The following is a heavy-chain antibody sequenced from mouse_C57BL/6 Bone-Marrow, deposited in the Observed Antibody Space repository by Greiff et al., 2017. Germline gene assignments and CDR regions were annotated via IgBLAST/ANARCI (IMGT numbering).Heavy chain of an antibody. J-gene: IGHJ2*01. CDR1: GYSFTSYY. D-gene: IGHD3-2*02. Sequence: VKLQQSGPELVKPGASVKISCKASGYSFTSYYIHWVKQRPGQGLEWIGYINPSSGYTKYNQKFKDKATLTADKSSSTAYMQLSSLTSEDSAVYYCARKQLRLRYYFDYWGQGTTLTVSS. V-gene: IGHV1S26*01. CDR3: ARKQLRLRYYFDY. CDR2: INPSSGYT.